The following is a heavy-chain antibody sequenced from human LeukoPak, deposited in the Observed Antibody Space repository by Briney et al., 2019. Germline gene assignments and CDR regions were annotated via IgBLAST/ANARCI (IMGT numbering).Heavy chain of an antibody. CDR2: ISYDGSNK. D-gene: IGHD3-22*01. V-gene: IGHV3-30*01. CDR3: ASSDYYDSSGYLGY. J-gene: IGHJ4*02. CDR1: GFTFSSYA. Sequence: GGSLRLSCAASGFTFSSYAMHWVRQAPGKGLEWVAVISYDGSNKYYADSVKGRFTISRDNSKNTLYLQMNSLRAEDTAVYYCASSDYYDSSGYLGYWGQGTLVTVSS.